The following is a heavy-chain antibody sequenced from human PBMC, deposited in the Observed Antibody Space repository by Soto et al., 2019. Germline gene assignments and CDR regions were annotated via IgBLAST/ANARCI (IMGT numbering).Heavy chain of an antibody. Sequence: EVQLVESGGGLVKPGGSLRLSCAASGFTFSSYSMNWVRQAPGKGLEWVSSISSSSSYIYYADSVKGRFTISRDNAKNSLYLQMNSLRAEDTAVYYCARGPYYYESSGYYLWGQGTLVTVSS. D-gene: IGHD3-22*01. CDR1: GFTFSSYS. CDR2: ISSSSSYI. CDR3: ARGPYYYESSGYYL. V-gene: IGHV3-21*01. J-gene: IGHJ5*02.